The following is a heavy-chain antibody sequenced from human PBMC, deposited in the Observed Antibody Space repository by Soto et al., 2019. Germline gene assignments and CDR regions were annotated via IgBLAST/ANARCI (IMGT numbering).Heavy chain of an antibody. V-gene: IGHV3-23*01. J-gene: IGHJ6*03. Sequence: EVPLLESGGGLEQPGGSLRLSCAASGFTFSAFAMNWVRQAPGKGLEWVSAITGSGGSTYYVDSVKGRFTISRDNSKNTLHLQMNSLRAEDSAVYYCAKLSGYDYYYYIDVWGKGTTVTVSS. CDR2: ITGSGGST. D-gene: IGHD1-26*01. CDR1: GFTFSAFA. CDR3: AKLSGYDYYYYIDV.